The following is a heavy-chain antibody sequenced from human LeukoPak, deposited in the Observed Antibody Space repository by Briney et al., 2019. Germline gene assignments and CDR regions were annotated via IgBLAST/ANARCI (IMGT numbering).Heavy chain of an antibody. CDR3: ARRYFYSNSDDYFDP. V-gene: IGHV4-38-2*01. J-gene: IGHJ5*02. CDR1: GHTMRTGDY. D-gene: IGHD4-11*01. Sequence: SETLSLTCAVSGHTMRTGDYWGWIRQPPGKGLEWIATIHHGGRTYSNPSLNSRVTLSIDTSKNQLSLNLTSVTAADTAIYYCARRYFYSNSDDYFDPWGQGTLVIVSS. CDR2: IHHGGRT.